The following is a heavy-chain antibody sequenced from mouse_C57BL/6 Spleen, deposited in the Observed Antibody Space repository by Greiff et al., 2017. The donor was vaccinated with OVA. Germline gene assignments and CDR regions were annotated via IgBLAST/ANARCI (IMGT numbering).Heavy chain of an antibody. D-gene: IGHD2-3*01. J-gene: IGHJ4*01. V-gene: IGHV5-17*01. CDR2: ISSGSSTI. CDR1: GFTFSDYG. Sequence: EVHLVESGGGLVKPGGSLKLSCAASGFTFSDYGMHWVRQAPEKGLEWVAYISSGSSTIYYADTVKGRFTISRDNAKNTLFLQMTSLRSEDTAMYYCARSYDGYPYAMDYWGQGTSVTVSS. CDR3: ARSYDGYPYAMDY.